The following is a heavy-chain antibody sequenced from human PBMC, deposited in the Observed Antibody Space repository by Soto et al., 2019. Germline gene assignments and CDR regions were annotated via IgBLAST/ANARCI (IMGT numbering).Heavy chain of an antibody. CDR3: ARGVSKLQWLPQDFDY. V-gene: IGHV1-18*01. CDR2: ISAYNGNT. CDR1: GYTFTSYG. D-gene: IGHD6-19*01. J-gene: IGHJ4*02. Sequence: ASVKVSCKASGYTFTSYGISWVRQAPGQGLEWMGWISAYNGNTNYAQKLQGRVTMTTDTSTSTAYMELRSLRSDDTAVYYCARGVSKLQWLPQDFDYWGQGTLATVSS.